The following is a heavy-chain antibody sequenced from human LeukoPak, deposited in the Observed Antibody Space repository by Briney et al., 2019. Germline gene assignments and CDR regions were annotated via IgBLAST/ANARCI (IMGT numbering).Heavy chain of an antibody. D-gene: IGHD3-16*01. CDR2: IIPILGIA. CDR3: ASGGLMITFGGVSNWFDP. CDR1: GGTFSSYA. V-gene: IGHV1-69*04. J-gene: IGHJ5*02. Sequence: SVKVSCKASGGTFSSYAISWVRQAPEQGLEWMGRIIPILGIANYAQKFQGRVTITADKSTSTAYMELSSLRSEDTAVYYCASGGLMITFGGVSNWFDPWGQGTLVTVSS.